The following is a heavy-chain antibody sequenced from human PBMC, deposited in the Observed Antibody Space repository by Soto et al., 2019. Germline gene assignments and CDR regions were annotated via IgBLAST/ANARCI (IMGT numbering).Heavy chain of an antibody. CDR2: INAGNGNT. V-gene: IGHV1-3*01. J-gene: IGHJ4*02. Sequence: ASVKVSCKASGYTFTSYGISWVRQAPGQGLEWMGWINAGNGNTKYSQKFQGRVTITRDTSASTAYMELSSLRSEDTAVYYCARSRSSSIAARPVWSYFDYWGQGTLVTVSS. D-gene: IGHD6-6*01. CDR1: GYTFTSYG. CDR3: ARSRSSSIAARPVWSYFDY.